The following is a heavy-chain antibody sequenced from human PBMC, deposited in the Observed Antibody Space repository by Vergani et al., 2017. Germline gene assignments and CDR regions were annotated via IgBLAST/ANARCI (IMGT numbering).Heavy chain of an antibody. V-gene: IGHV4-59*01. D-gene: IGHD2-21*01. CDR2: LYYSWST. J-gene: IGHJ4*02. CDR3: ARAWKHSTRFDY. Sequence: QVQLQESGPGLVKPSETLSLTCTVSGGSISSYYWSWIRQPPGKGLEWIGYLYYSWSTTYNPSLKSRVTISVDTSKNQFSLKLSSVTAADTAVYYCARAWKHSTRFDYWGQGTLVTVSS. CDR1: GGSISSYY.